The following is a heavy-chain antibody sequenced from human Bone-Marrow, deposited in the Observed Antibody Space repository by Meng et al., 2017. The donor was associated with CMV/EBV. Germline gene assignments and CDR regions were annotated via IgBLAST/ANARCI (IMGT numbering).Heavy chain of an antibody. CDR3: ARDGYSSSWYYYYGMDV. Sequence: GESLKISCAASGFTFSSYSMNWVRQAPGKGLEWVSSISSSSSYIYYADSVKGRFTISRDNAKNSLYLQMNSLRAEDTAVYYYARDGYSSSWYYYYGMDVWGQGTTVTVSS. V-gene: IGHV3-21*01. D-gene: IGHD6-13*01. CDR1: GFTFSSYS. CDR2: ISSSSSYI. J-gene: IGHJ6*02.